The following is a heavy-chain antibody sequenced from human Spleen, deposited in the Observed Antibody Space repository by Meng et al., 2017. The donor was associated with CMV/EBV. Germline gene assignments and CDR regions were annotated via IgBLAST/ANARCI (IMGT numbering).Heavy chain of an antibody. D-gene: IGHD5-12*01. CDR1: GGSISSYY. V-gene: IGHV4-59*01. CDR2: IYYSGTT. CDR3: ARGDIATSRRPIDGYDMDV. Sequence: SETPSLTCTVSGGSISSYYWSWIRQPPGKGLEWIGYIYYSGTTNYNPSLKSRVTISLHTSKNQFSLKLSSVTAADTAVYYCARGDIATSRRPIDGYDMDVWGQGTTVTVSS. J-gene: IGHJ6*02.